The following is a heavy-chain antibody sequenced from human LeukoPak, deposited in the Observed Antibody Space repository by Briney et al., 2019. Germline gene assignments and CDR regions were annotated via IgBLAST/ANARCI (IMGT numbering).Heavy chain of an antibody. D-gene: IGHD2-2*03. CDR1: GFTFSDYY. CDR2: ISSSGSTI. Sequence: GGSLRLSCAASGFTFSDYYMSWIRQAPGKGLEWVSYISSSGSTIYYADSVKGRFTISRDNAKNSLYLQMNSLRAEDTAVYYCARGGYCSSTSCYYYYYGMDVWGQGTTVTVSS. V-gene: IGHV3-11*01. CDR3: ARGGYCSSTSCYYYYYGMDV. J-gene: IGHJ6*02.